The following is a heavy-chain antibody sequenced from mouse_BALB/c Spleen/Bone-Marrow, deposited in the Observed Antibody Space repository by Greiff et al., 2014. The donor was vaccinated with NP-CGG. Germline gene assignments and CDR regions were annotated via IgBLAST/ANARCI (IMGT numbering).Heavy chain of an antibody. CDR1: GYTFTNSW. J-gene: IGHJ2*01. D-gene: IGHD2-14*01. CDR3: ARHHRYAYYFDY. CDR2: IHPNSGST. V-gene: IGHV1S130*01. Sequence: VQLQESGSVLVRPGASVKLSCKASGYTFTNSWIHWAKQRPGQGLEWIGEIHPNSGSTNFNEKFKVKATLTVDTSSSTAYVDLSSLTAEDSAVYYCARHHRYAYYFDYWGQGTTLTVSS.